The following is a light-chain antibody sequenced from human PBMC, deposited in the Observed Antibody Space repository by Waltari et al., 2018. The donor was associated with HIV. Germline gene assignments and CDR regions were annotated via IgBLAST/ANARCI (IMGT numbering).Light chain of an antibody. CDR3: AAWDDSLSGWV. CDR2: RNS. J-gene: IGLJ3*02. CDR1: SSNIGDNY. V-gene: IGLV1-47*01. Sequence: QSALTQPPSTSGTPGQTVTIPCSGSSSNIGDNYVSWYQQLPGTAPKLLIYRNSQRPSGVRDRFSGSKSGISASLAINDLRSEDEAEYHCAAWDDSLSGWVFGGGTNLTVL.